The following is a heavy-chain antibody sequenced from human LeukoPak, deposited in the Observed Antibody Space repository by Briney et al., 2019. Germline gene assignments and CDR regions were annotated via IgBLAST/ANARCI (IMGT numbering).Heavy chain of an antibody. V-gene: IGHV3-48*03. D-gene: IGHD6-19*01. CDR1: GFAFSVYE. CDR3: ATLTVASSFDY. J-gene: IGHJ4*02. Sequence: GGSLRLSCAASGFAFSVYEMYWVRQAPGKGLEWVSYISSSGGTRYYADSVKGRFTVSRDNAKNSLYLQMNSLRAEDTAVYYCATLTVASSFDYWGQGTLVTVSS. CDR2: ISSSGGTR.